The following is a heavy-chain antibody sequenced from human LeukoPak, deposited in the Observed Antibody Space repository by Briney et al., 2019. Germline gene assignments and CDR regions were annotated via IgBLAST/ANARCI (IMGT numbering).Heavy chain of an antibody. CDR1: GGSFSGYY. CDR2: IYYSGST. Sequence: SETLSLTCAVYGGSFSGYYWGWIRQPPGKGLEWIGSIYYSGSTYYNPSLKSRVTISVDTSKNQFSLKLSSVTAADTAVYYYAKTPEYSSSGYMDVWGKGTTVTVSS. D-gene: IGHD6-6*01. V-gene: IGHV4-39*01. CDR3: AKTPEYSSSGYMDV. J-gene: IGHJ6*03.